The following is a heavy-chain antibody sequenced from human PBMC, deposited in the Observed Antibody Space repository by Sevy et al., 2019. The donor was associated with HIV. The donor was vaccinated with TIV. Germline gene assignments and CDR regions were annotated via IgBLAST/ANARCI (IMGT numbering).Heavy chain of an antibody. D-gene: IGHD2-15*01. Sequence: GGSLRLSCAASGFTFSSYSMNWVRQAPGKGLEWVSSISSNSSYIYYADSVKGRFTISRDNAKNSLYLQMNSLRAEDTAVYYCARDGHCSGGSCYLNWFDPWGQGTLVTVSS. CDR2: ISSNSSYI. CDR1: GFTFSSYS. CDR3: ARDGHCSGGSCYLNWFDP. J-gene: IGHJ5*02. V-gene: IGHV3-21*01.